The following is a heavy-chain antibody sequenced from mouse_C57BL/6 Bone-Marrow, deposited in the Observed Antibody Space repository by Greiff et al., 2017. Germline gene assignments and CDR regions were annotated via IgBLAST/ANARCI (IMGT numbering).Heavy chain of an antibody. CDR3: ARGDYYGSVFAY. CDR1: GYTFTSYT. V-gene: IGHV1-4*01. J-gene: IGHJ3*01. Sequence: QLQLQQSGAELARPGASVKMSCKASGYTFTSYTMHWVKQRPGQGLEWIGYINPSSGYTKYNQKFKDKATLTADKSSSTAYMQLSSLTSEDSAVYYCARGDYYGSVFAYWGQGTLVTVSA. D-gene: IGHD1-1*01. CDR2: INPSSGYT.